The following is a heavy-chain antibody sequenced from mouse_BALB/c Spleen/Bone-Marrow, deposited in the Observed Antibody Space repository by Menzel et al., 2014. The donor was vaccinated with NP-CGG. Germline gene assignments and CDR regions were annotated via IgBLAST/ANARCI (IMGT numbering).Heavy chain of an antibody. CDR2: INPDSSTI. CDR3: ARLSYYGRFAY. D-gene: IGHD1-1*01. J-gene: IGHJ3*01. CDR1: GFDFSRYW. Sequence: EVKLMESGGGLVQPGGSLKLSCAASGFDFSRYWMSWVRQAPGKGLEWIGEINPDSSTINYTPYLKDKFIVSRDNAKNTLYLQMSKVRSEDTAFYYCARLSYYGRFAYWGQGTLVTVSA. V-gene: IGHV4-1*02.